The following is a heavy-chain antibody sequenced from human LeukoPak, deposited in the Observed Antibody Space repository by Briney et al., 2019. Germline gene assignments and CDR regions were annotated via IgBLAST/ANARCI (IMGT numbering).Heavy chain of an antibody. CDR1: GFTFSSYS. Sequence: GGSLRLSCAASGFTFSSYSMNWVRQAPGKGLEWVSSISSSSTIIYYADSVKGRFTISRDNAKNSLFLQMNSLRAEDTAVYYCARDLFDDYTLDYWGQGTLVTVPS. J-gene: IGHJ4*02. CDR2: ISSSSTII. V-gene: IGHV3-21*01. D-gene: IGHD3-16*01. CDR3: ARDLFDDYTLDY.